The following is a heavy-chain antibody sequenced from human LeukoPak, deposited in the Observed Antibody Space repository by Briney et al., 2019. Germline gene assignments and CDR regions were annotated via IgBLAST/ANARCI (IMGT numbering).Heavy chain of an antibody. D-gene: IGHD3-16*01. J-gene: IGHJ3*02. CDR3: SGGNVFDI. CDR1: GFIFSTYW. Sequence: GGSLRLSXAASGFIFSTYWMSWVRQAPGKGLEWVAYIKEDGTVKQYVDSVKGRFTISRDNAKNSLYLQMNSLRVEDTAVYYCSGGNVFDIWGQGTLVTVSS. CDR2: IKEDGTVK. V-gene: IGHV3-7*01.